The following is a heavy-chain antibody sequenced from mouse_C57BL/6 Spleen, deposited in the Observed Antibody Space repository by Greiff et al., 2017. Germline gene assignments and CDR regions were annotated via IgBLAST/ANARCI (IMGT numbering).Heavy chain of an antibody. CDR2: INPNNGGT. J-gene: IGHJ1*03. CDR3: ARSVYYDYDEYFDV. CDR1: GYTFTDYN. D-gene: IGHD2-4*01. V-gene: IGHV1-18*01. Sequence: EVQVVESGPELVKPGASVKIPCKASGYTFTDYNMDWVKQSHGKSLEWIGDINPNNGGTIYNQKFKGKATLTVDKSSSTAYMELRSLTSEDTAVYYCARSVYYDYDEYFDVWGTGTTVTVSS.